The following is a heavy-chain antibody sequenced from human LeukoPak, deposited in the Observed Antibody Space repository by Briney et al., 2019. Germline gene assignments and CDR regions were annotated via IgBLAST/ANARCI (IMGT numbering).Heavy chain of an antibody. J-gene: IGHJ4*02. CDR2: ISGSGGST. CDR3: AKGAHYDGRGDYYDY. V-gene: IGHV3-23*01. D-gene: IGHD3-22*01. Sequence: GGSLRLSCAASGFTFSNYAMNWVRQAPGKGLEWVSVISGSGGSTDYTDSVKGRFTISRDSSKNTLYLQMNSLRAEDTAAYYCAKGAHYDGRGDYYDYWGREPWSPSPQ. CDR1: GFTFSNYA.